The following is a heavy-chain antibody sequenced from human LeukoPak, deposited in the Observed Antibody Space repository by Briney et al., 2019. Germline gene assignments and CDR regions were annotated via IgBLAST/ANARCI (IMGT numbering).Heavy chain of an antibody. V-gene: IGHV3-23*01. J-gene: IGHJ4*02. Sequence: PGGSLRLSCAASGFTFSSYAMSWVRQAPGKGLEWVSVISNSGGSTDYADSVKGRFTISRDNSKNTLYLQMNSLRAEDTAVYYCANFGMRVRGPNGDYWGQGTLVTVSS. CDR2: ISNSGGST. CDR1: GFTFSSYA. CDR3: ANFGMRVRGPNGDY. D-gene: IGHD3-10*01.